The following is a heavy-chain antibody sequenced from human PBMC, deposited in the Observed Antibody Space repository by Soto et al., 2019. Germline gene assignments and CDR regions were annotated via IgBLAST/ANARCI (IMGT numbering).Heavy chain of an antibody. Sequence: QVQLQESGPGLVKPSQTLSLTCTVSGGSISSGGYYWSWIRQHPGKGLEWIGYIYYSGSTYYNPSLKIRVTISVDTSKNQFSLKLSSVTAADTAVYYCARDSGSGSPVDYWGQGTLVTVSS. CDR1: GGSISSGGYY. CDR2: IYYSGST. CDR3: ARDSGSGSPVDY. D-gene: IGHD3-10*01. J-gene: IGHJ4*02. V-gene: IGHV4-31*03.